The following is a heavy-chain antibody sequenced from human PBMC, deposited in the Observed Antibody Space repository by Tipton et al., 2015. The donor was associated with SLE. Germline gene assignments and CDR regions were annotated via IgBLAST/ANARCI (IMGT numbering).Heavy chain of an antibody. V-gene: IGHV3-7*03. CDR1: GFTFKNHW. CDR2: TRQDGSEK. Sequence: SLRLSCAASGFTFKNHWMNWVRQAPGKVPEWVASTRQDGSEKYYVDSVKARFTISRDNTKNTLYLQVNSLRAEDTAVYYCAKDWGYSSNWHYAFDIWGQGTRVTVSS. CDR3: AKDWGYSSNWHYAFDI. J-gene: IGHJ3*02. D-gene: IGHD6-13*01.